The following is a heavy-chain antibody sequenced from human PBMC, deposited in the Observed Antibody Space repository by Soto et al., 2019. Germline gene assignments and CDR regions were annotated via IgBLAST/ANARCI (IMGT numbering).Heavy chain of an antibody. Sequence: QVQLQESGPGLVKPSETLSLTCTVSGGSITPYYWSWIRQPPGKRLEWIGYISSSGFTNYNPALNSRVTISVDTSKNQFSLKLSSVTAADTAVYYCVRACYSSSCFDFWGQGTLVTVSS. CDR3: VRACYSSSCFDF. J-gene: IGHJ4*02. CDR1: GGSITPYY. D-gene: IGHD6-13*01. CDR2: ISSSGFT. V-gene: IGHV4-59*01.